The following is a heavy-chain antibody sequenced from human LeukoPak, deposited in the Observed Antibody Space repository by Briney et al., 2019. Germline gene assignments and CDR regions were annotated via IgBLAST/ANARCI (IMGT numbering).Heavy chain of an antibody. Sequence: ASVKVSCKASGGTFSSYAISWVRQAPGQGLEWMGRIIPILGIANYAQKFQGRVTITADKSTSTAYMELSSLRSEDTAVYYCASHPDCSGGSCYPDPEQPFDYWGQGTLVTVSS. D-gene: IGHD2-15*01. V-gene: IGHV1-69*04. CDR1: GGTFSSYA. CDR3: ASHPDCSGGSCYPDPEQPFDY. J-gene: IGHJ4*02. CDR2: IIPILGIA.